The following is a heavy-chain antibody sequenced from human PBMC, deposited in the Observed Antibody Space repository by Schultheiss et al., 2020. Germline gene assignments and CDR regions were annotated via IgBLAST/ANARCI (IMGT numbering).Heavy chain of an antibody. CDR2: IYYSGST. D-gene: IGHD3-10*02. CDR1: GGSISSSSYY. J-gene: IGHJ6*02. V-gene: IGHV4-39*07. Sequence: SQTLSLTCTVSGGSISSSSYYWGWIRQPPGKGLEWIGSIYYSGSTYYNPSLKSRVTISVDTSKNQFSLKLSSVTAADTAVYYCARDRPAYVPGYHGMDVWGQGTTVTVSS. CDR3: ARDRPAYVPGYHGMDV.